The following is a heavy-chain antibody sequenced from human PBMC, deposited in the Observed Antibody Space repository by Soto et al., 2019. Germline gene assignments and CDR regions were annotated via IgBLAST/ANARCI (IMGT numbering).Heavy chain of an antibody. D-gene: IGHD5-12*01. J-gene: IGHJ4*02. Sequence: SETLSLTCTVSGGSVSSEHYYWNWIRQPPGKGLEWIGYFFYTGSTNYNPSLESRLTMSVDVSKNHFSLRLNSVTAADTAVYYCAGGTDGKKVAYWGQGALVTVSS. V-gene: IGHV4-61*03. CDR3: AGGTDGKKVAY. CDR1: GGSVSSEHYY. CDR2: FFYTGST.